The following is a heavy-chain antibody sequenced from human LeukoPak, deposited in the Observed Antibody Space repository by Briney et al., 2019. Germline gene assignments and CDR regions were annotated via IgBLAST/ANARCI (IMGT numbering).Heavy chain of an antibody. J-gene: IGHJ4*02. CDR3: ARDLVPSHYFDY. V-gene: IGHV4-39*07. D-gene: IGHD6-13*01. Sequence: TSETLSLTCTVSGGSISSSSYYWGWIRQPPGKGLEWIGSIYYSGSTYYNPSLKSRVTISVDTSKNQFSLKLSSVTTADTAVYYCARDLVPSHYFDYWGQGTLVTVSS. CDR2: IYYSGST. CDR1: GGSISSSSYY.